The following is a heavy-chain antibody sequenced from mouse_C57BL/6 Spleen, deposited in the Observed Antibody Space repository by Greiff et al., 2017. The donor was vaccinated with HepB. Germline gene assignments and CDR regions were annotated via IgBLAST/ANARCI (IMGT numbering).Heavy chain of an antibody. CDR3: AKSDSSGLAY. Sequence: QVQLQQSGPELVKPGASVKISCKASGYAFSSSWMNWVKQRPGKGLEWIGRIYPGDGDTNYNGKFNGKATLTSAKSSSTAYMQLSSLTSEDSAVYFCAKSDSSGLAYWGQGTLVTVSA. V-gene: IGHV1-82*01. J-gene: IGHJ3*01. CDR2: IYPGDGDT. CDR1: GYAFSSSW. D-gene: IGHD3-2*02.